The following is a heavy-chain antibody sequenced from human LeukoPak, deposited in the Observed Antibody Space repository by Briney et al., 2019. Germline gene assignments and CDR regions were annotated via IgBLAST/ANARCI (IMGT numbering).Heavy chain of an antibody. Sequence: PSETLSLTCTVSGGSISSGDYYWSWIRQPPGTGLEWIGYIYYSGSTYYNPSLKSRVTISVDTSKNQFSLKLSSVTAADTAVYYCARAGDCSSTSCYSGDFDYWGQGTLVTVSS. CDR3: ARAGDCSSTSCYSGDFDY. V-gene: IGHV4-30-4*01. CDR1: GGSISSGDYY. D-gene: IGHD2-2*01. J-gene: IGHJ4*02. CDR2: IYYSGST.